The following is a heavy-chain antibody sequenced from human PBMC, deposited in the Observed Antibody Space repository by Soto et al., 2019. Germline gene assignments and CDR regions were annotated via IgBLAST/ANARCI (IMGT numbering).Heavy chain of an antibody. J-gene: IGHJ4*02. CDR1: GGSISSDDYY. V-gene: IGHV4-30-4*01. Sequence: SETLSLTCTVSGGSISSDDYYWSWIRQPPGKGLEWIGYIYYSGRTSYNPSLSGRLTISKDTSKNQFSLRLNSVTAADTAVYYCARDRSNSPDYFDYWGQGTLVTVSS. CDR3: ARDRSNSPDYFDY. CDR2: IYYSGRT. D-gene: IGHD6-6*01.